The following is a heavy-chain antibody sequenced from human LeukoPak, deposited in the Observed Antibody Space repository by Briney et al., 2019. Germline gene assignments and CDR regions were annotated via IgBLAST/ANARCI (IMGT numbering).Heavy chain of an antibody. Sequence: SETPSLTCAVYGGSFSGYYWSWIRQPPGKGLEWIGEINHSGSTNYNPSLKSRVTISVDTSKNQFSLKLSSVTAADTAVYYCARVGTMIVESSPAGFDYWGQGTLVTVSS. CDR1: GGSFSGYY. J-gene: IGHJ4*02. V-gene: IGHV4-34*01. CDR2: INHSGST. CDR3: ARVGTMIVESSPAGFDY. D-gene: IGHD3-22*01.